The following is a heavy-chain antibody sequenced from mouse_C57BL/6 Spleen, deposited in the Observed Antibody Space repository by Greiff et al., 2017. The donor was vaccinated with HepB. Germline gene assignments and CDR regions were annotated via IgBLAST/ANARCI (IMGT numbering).Heavy chain of an antibody. CDR1: GFTFSSYA. V-gene: IGHV5-9-1*02. J-gene: IGHJ1*03. D-gene: IGHD1-1*02. CDR2: ISSGGDYI. CDR3: TREVAPHWDFDV. Sequence: EVQLVESGEGLVKPGGSLKLSCAASGFTFSSYAMSWVRQTPEKRLEWVAYISSGGDYIYYADTVKGRFTISRDNARNTLYLQMSSLKSEDTAMYYCTREVAPHWDFDVWGTGTTVTVSS.